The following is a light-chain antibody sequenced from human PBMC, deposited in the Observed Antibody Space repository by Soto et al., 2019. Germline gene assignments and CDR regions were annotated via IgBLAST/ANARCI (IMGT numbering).Light chain of an antibody. CDR2: SDS. CDR1: NIGSKS. V-gene: IGLV3-21*04. J-gene: IGLJ2*01. Sequence: SYVVTQPPSLSVAPGKTARITCGGDNIGSKSVHWYQQKAGQAPVLVIYSDSDRPSGIPERFSGSKFGNTATLAINRVEAGHEADYYCQVWDSTYDHPVFGGGTKLTVL. CDR3: QVWDSTYDHPV.